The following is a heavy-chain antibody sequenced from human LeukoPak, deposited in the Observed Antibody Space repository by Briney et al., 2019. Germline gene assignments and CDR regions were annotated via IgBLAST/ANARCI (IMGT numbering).Heavy chain of an antibody. D-gene: IGHD5-24*01. CDR2: ISYDGSNK. V-gene: IGHV3-30*18. Sequence: GGSLRLSCAASGFTFSSYGMHWVRQAPGKGLEWVAVISYDGSNKYYADSVKGRFTISRDNSKNTLYLQMNSLRAEDTAVYYCAKGQPGRDDFDYWGQGTLVTVSS. J-gene: IGHJ4*02. CDR3: AKGQPGRDDFDY. CDR1: GFTFSSYG.